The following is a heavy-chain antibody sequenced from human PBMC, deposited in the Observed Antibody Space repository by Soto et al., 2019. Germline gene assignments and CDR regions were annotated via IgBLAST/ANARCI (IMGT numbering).Heavy chain of an antibody. J-gene: IGHJ6*03. CDR1: GGSISSGGYY. D-gene: IGHD3-3*01. V-gene: IGHV4-31*03. Sequence: SETLSLTCTVSGGSISSGGYYWSWIRQHPGKGLEWIGYIYYSGSTYYNPSLKSRVTISVDTSKNQFSLKLSSVTAADTAVYYCARVSHYVFWSGGPKEYYMYVWGKGTTVTVSS. CDR2: IYYSGST. CDR3: ARVSHYVFWSGGPKEYYMYV.